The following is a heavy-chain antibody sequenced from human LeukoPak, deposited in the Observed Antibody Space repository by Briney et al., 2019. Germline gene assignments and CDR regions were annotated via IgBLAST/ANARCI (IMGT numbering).Heavy chain of an antibody. J-gene: IGHJ3*02. D-gene: IGHD3-22*01. V-gene: IGHV1-69*05. CDR3: ARGELYYDSPNDAFDI. CDR1: GGTFSSYA. CDR2: IIPIFGTA. Sequence: SVKVSCKASGGTFSSYAISWVRQAPGQGLEWMGGIIPIFGTANYAQKFQGRVTITTDESTSTAYMELSSLRSEDTAVYYCARGELYYDSPNDAFDIWGQGTMVTVSS.